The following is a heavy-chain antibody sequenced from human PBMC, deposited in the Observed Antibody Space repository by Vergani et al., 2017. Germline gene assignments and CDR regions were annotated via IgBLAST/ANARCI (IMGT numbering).Heavy chain of an antibody. D-gene: IGHD6-6*01. J-gene: IGHJ4*02. Sequence: QVQLVQSGAEVKKPGSSVKVSCTASGGTFSSYAISWVRPAPGQGLEWMGGIIPIFGTANYAQKFQGRVTITAAESTSTAYMELRSLRSEDTAVYYCAGRGIAARRHFDYWGQGTLVTVSS. CDR3: AGRGIAARRHFDY. V-gene: IGHV1-69*01. CDR1: GGTFSSYA. CDR2: IIPIFGTA.